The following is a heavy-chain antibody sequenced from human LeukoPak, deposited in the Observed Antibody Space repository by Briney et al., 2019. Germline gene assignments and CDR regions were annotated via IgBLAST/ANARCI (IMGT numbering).Heavy chain of an antibody. CDR1: GFTVSSNY. CDR3: AREYSSSSNHFDY. V-gene: IGHV3-66*01. Sequence: PGGSLRLSCAASGFTVSSNYMSWVRQAPGKGLEWVSVIYSGGSTYYADSVKGRFTISRDNAKNSLYLQMNSLRAEDTAVYYCAREYSSSSNHFDYWGQGTLVTVSS. CDR2: IYSGGST. J-gene: IGHJ4*02. D-gene: IGHD6-6*01.